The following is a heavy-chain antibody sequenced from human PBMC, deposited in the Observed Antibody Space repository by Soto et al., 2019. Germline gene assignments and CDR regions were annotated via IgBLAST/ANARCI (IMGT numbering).Heavy chain of an antibody. V-gene: IGHV3-33*01. CDR3: AIGLHSLLDY. J-gene: IGHJ4*02. Sequence: QVQLVESGGGGVQPGGSLRLSCAASGFTFSNYGMHWVRQAPGKGLEWVAVILYDGNNKYYADSVKGRFTISRDNSNTTLYVQMTSLRAEDTAVYYFAIGLHSLLDYWGKGPLVTVSA. D-gene: IGHD2-21*01. CDR2: ILYDGNNK. CDR1: GFTFSNYG.